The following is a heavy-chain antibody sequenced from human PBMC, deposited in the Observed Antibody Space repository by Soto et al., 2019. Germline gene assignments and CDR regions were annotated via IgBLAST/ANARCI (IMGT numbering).Heavy chain of an antibody. D-gene: IGHD2-15*01. J-gene: IGHJ4*02. Sequence: EVQLVESGGGLVRPGGSLRLSCVASGFTFDDYGMHWVRQVPGKGLEWVAGISWNRGTIGYADSVRGRFTISRDNAKNSLFLQMTSLSTEDAAIYYCGKSKDIVGVPGAPVFDHWGQGIMVTVSS. CDR2: ISWNRGTI. CDR3: GKSKDIVGVPGAPVFDH. V-gene: IGHV3-9*01. CDR1: GFTFDDYG.